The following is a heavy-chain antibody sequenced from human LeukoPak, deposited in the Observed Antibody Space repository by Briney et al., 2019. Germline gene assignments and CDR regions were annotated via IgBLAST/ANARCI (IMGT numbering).Heavy chain of an antibody. Sequence: SETLSLTCTVSGGSISSSSYYWGWIRQPPGKGLEWIGSIYYSGSTYYNPSLKSRVTISVDTSKNQFSLKLSSVTAADTAVCYCVVSPNQDFFDYWGQGPLVTVSS. CDR2: IYYSGST. CDR1: GGSISSSSYY. CDR3: VVSPNQDFFDY. V-gene: IGHV4-39*07. J-gene: IGHJ4*02.